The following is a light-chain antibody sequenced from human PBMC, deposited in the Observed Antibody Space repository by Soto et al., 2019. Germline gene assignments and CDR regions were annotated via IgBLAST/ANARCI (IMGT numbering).Light chain of an antibody. CDR2: EVS. J-gene: IGLJ2*01. CDR3: SSYAGNNNVI. V-gene: IGLV2-8*01. CDR1: SSDVGDNY. Sequence: QSALTQPPSASGYPGQSVTISCTGTSSDVGDNYVSWYQQHLGKAPKLIIYEVSQRPSGVPDCFSGSKSGNAASLTVSGLQTEDEAAYYCSSYAGNNNVIFGGGTQLTVL.